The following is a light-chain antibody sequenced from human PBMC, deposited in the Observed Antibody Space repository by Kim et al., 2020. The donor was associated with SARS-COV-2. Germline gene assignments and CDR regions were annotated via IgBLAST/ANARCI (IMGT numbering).Light chain of an antibody. CDR3: ISYAASFTFI. Sequence: QSVLTQPASVSGSPGQSITISCSGTSRDVGSTNYVSWYQLNPGKAPKLVIFDVDLRPSGISTRFSGSKSGNTASLTISGLHPEDEADYFCISYAASFTFIFGSGTKVTVL. CDR1: SRDVGSTNY. J-gene: IGLJ1*01. CDR2: DVD. V-gene: IGLV2-14*03.